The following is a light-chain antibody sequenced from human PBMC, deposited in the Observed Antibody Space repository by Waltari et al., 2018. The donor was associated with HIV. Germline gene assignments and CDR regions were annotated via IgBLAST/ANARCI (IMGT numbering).Light chain of an antibody. CDR2: KAS. V-gene: IGKV1-5*03. CDR1: QSISNW. J-gene: IGKJ1*01. Sequence: DIQMTQSHSTVSASVGDRVTITCRASQSISNWMAWYQQKPGKAPKLLIYKASTLEGDVPSRFSGSGTGTEFTLTISSLQPYDFATYYCQQYNGFSRTFGQGTKVEIK. CDR3: QQYNGFSRT.